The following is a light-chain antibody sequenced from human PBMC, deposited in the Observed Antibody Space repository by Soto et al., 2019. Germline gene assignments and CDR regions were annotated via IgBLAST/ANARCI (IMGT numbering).Light chain of an antibody. CDR3: QQYNNWPLT. CDR2: GAS. Sequence: EIVMTQSPATLSVSPGERATLSCRASQSVSSNLAWYQQNAGQAPRLLMYGASTRANGIPARFSGSGSGTEFTLTISSLQSEDFAVYYCQQYNNWPLTFGGGTKVEIK. CDR1: QSVSSN. J-gene: IGKJ4*01. V-gene: IGKV3-15*01.